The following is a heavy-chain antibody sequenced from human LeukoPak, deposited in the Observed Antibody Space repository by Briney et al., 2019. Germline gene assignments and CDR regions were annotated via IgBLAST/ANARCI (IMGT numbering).Heavy chain of an antibody. V-gene: IGHV4-59*01. CDR1: GGSISSYY. Sequence: SETLSLTCTVSGGSISSYYWSWIRQPPGRGLEWIGYIYYSGSTNYNPSLKSRVTISVDTSKNQFSLKLSSVTAADTAVYYCARVTGYMTEDYFDYWGQGTLITVSS. J-gene: IGHJ4*02. CDR3: ARVTGYMTEDYFDY. CDR2: IYYSGST. D-gene: IGHD6-13*01.